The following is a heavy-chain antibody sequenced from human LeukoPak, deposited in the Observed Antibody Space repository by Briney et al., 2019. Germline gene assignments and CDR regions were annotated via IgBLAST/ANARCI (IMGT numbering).Heavy chain of an antibody. J-gene: IGHJ6*02. D-gene: IGHD1-14*01. CDR1: GGSISSGGYY. Sequence: SETLSLTCTVSGGSISSGGYYWSWIRQHPGKGLEWIGYIYYSGSTYYNPSLKSRVTISVDTSKNQFSLKLSSVTAADTAVYYCARDISKETDDYYYYGMDVWGQGTTVTVSS. CDR2: IYYSGST. V-gene: IGHV4-31*03. CDR3: ARDISKETDDYYYYGMDV.